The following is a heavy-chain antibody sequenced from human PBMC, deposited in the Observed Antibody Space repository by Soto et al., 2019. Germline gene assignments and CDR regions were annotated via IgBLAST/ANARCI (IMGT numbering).Heavy chain of an antibody. D-gene: IGHD3-3*01. Sequence: GASVKVSCKASGYTFTGYYMHWVRQAPGQGLEWMGWINPNSGGTNYAQKFQGWVTMTRDTSISTAYMEMSRLRSDDTAVYYCASSLRFLEWSPLDYWCQGTLVTVSS. J-gene: IGHJ4*02. CDR1: GYTFTGYY. CDR3: ASSLRFLEWSPLDY. V-gene: IGHV1-2*04. CDR2: INPNSGGT.